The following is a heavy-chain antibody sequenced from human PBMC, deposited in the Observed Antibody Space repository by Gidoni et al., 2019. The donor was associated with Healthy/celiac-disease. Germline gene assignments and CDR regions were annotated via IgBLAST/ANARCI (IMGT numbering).Heavy chain of an antibody. CDR3: AKKERVVAAFDY. Sequence: EVQLLESGGGLVQPGGSLRISCAASGFTFSSYAMSWVSQAPGKGLEWVSAISGSGGSTYYADSVKGRFTISRDNSKNTLYLQMNSLRAEDTAVYYCAKKERVVAAFDYWGQGTLVTVSS. V-gene: IGHV3-23*01. CDR1: GFTFSSYA. CDR2: ISGSGGST. D-gene: IGHD2-15*01. J-gene: IGHJ4*02.